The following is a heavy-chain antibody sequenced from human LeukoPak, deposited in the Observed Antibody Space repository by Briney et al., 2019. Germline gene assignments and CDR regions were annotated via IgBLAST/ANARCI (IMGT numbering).Heavy chain of an antibody. J-gene: IGHJ6*03. V-gene: IGHV3-48*03. Sequence: GGPLRLSCAASGFTFSSYEMNWVRQAPGKGLEWVSYISSSGSTIYYADSVKGRFTISRDNAKNSLYLQMNSLRAEDTAVYYCARDSYRYYYYYYYMDVWGKGTTVTVSS. CDR2: ISSSGSTI. D-gene: IGHD1-26*01. CDR3: ARDSYRYYYYYYYMDV. CDR1: GFTFSSYE.